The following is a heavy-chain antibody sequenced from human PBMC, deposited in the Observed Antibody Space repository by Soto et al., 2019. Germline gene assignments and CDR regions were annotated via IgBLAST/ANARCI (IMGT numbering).Heavy chain of an antibody. V-gene: IGHV1-69*02. J-gene: IGHJ5*02. CDR1: GGTFSSYT. Sequence: SVKVSCKASGGTFSSYTISWVRQAPGQGLEWMGRINPILGITNDAQRFQGRITITRDKSTSTAYMELSSLRSEDTAVYYCARGSNTSPLPPWGQGTLVTVSS. CDR3: ARGSNTSPLPP. CDR2: INPILGIT. D-gene: IGHD2-15*01.